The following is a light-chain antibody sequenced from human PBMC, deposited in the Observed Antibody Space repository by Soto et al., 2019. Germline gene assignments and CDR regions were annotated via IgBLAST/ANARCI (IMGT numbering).Light chain of an antibody. V-gene: IGLV2-14*01. Sequence: QSALTQPTSVSGSPGQSITISCTGTSSDVGSYNFVSWYQQHPGKAPILIIFDVSSRPSGISNRFSGSKSGNTASLTISGDQEEDDADYYCSSYTNSDTVVFGGGTKVTVL. J-gene: IGLJ2*01. CDR1: SSDVGSYNF. CDR2: DVS. CDR3: SSYTNSDTVV.